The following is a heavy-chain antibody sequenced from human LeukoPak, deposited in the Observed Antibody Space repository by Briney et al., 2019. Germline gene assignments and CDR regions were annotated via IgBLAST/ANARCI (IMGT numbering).Heavy chain of an antibody. V-gene: IGHV4-59*01. Sequence: SETLSLTCTVSGGSISSYYWSWIRQPPGKGLEWIGYIYYSGSTSYNPSLKSRVTISVDTSKNQFSLKLSSVTAADTAVYYCARKTRVASAFDPWGQGTLVTVSS. D-gene: IGHD3-3*02. CDR1: GGSISSYY. CDR3: ARKTRVASAFDP. J-gene: IGHJ5*02. CDR2: IYYSGST.